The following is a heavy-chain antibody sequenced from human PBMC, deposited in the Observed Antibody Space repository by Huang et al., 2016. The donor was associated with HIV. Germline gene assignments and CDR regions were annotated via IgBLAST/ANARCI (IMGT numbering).Heavy chain of an antibody. CDR3: AKDGRGSGTYYDYFEY. Sequence: PAFGFTFNKFDMHWVRQAPGKGLEWVAIISYDGSSKYQADSVKGRFTISRDNSKNTVYLQMNRLRVEDTAVYYCAKDGRGSGTYYDYFEYWGQGTLVTVSS. CDR2: ISYDGSSK. J-gene: IGHJ4*02. V-gene: IGHV3-30*18. CDR1: GFTFNKFD. D-gene: IGHD1-26*01.